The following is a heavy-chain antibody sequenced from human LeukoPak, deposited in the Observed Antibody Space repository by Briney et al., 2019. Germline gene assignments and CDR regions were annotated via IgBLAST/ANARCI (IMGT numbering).Heavy chain of an antibody. CDR1: AGSFSTYY. CDR3: ARTYCRGGSCHFDY. D-gene: IGHD2-15*01. Sequence: PSETLSLTCTISAGSFSTYYWSWIRHPPGKGLEWIGYIYYSGSTDSNPSLKSRVTISVDTSKNQISLKLSSVTAADTAVYYCARTYCRGGSCHFDYWGQGTLVTVSS. V-gene: IGHV4-59*08. CDR2: IYYSGST. J-gene: IGHJ4*02.